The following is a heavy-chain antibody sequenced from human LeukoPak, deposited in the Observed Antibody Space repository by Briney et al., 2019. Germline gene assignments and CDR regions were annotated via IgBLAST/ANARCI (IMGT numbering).Heavy chain of an antibody. D-gene: IGHD6-19*01. CDR2: INAGNGNT. Sequence: GASVKVSCKASGYTFTSYAMHWVRQAPGQRLEWMGWINAGNGNTKYSQKFQGRVTITRDTSASTAYMELSSLRSEDTAVYYCAREDGQWLMFDYWGQGTLVTVSS. V-gene: IGHV1-3*01. J-gene: IGHJ4*02. CDR1: GYTFTSYA. CDR3: AREDGQWLMFDY.